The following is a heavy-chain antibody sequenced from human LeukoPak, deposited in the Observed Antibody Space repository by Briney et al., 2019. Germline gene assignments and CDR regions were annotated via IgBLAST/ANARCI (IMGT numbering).Heavy chain of an antibody. D-gene: IGHD2-15*01. V-gene: IGHV3-30-3*01. CDR3: ARGRDIVVVVAANDY. CDR2: ISYDGSNK. J-gene: IGHJ4*02. Sequence: PGGSLRLSCAASGFTFSSYAMHWARQAPGKGLEWVAVISYDGSNKYYADSVKGRFTISRDNSKNTLYLKMNSPRAEDTAVYYCARGRDIVVVVAANDYWGQGTLVTVSS. CDR1: GFTFSSYA.